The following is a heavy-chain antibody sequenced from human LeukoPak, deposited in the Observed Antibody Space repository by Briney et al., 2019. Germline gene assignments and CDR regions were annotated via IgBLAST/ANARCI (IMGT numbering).Heavy chain of an antibody. CDR1: GFTFNNYA. D-gene: IGHD3-16*01. Sequence: GGSLRLSCAASGFTFNNYAMHWVRQAPGEGLEWVAFISYDGSNKYYADSMKGRFTISRDNSKNTLHVEMRSLRAEDTAVYYCARDLGPTYCILDYWGQGILVTVSS. CDR3: ARDLGPTYCILDY. CDR2: ISYDGSNK. V-gene: IGHV3-30-3*01. J-gene: IGHJ4*02.